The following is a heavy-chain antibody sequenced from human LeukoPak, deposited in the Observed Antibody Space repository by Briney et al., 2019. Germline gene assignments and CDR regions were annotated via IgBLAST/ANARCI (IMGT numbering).Heavy chain of an antibody. J-gene: IGHJ4*02. Sequence: GGSLRLPCAASGFTFSSYSMNWVRQAPGKGLEWVSSISSSSSYIYYADSVKGRFTISRDNAKNSLYLQMNSLRAEDTAVYYCARNPYGSGSYYIYWGQGTLVTVSS. CDR2: ISSSSSYI. CDR3: ARNPYGSGSYYIY. V-gene: IGHV3-21*01. D-gene: IGHD3-10*01. CDR1: GFTFSSYS.